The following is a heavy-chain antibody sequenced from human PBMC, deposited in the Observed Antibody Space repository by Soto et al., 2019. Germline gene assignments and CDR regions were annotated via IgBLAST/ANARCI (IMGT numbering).Heavy chain of an antibody. D-gene: IGHD3-10*01. CDR2: VYYDGGS. V-gene: IGHV4-59*08. J-gene: IGHJ6*02. Sequence: QVQLQESGPGRVKPSETLSLTCTVTGGSIDGRNCAWIRQPPGKGLEWLGYVYYDGGSSYNPSVKSRLPHPMDTSKSQFALQLRSVTAADTAVYYCVRQGIGNLHGLVDVWGRGTTVTGSS. CDR1: GGSIDGRN. CDR3: VRQGIGNLHGLVDV.